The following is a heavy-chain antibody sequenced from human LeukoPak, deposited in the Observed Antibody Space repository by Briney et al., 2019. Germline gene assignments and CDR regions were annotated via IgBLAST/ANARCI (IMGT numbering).Heavy chain of an antibody. CDR2: INHSGST. Sequence: SETLSLTCAVSGGSISSSNWWSWVRQPPGKGLEWIGEINHSGSTNYNPSLKSRVTISVDTSKNQFSLKLSSVTAADTAVYYCARSETPHSGSYWFDPWGQGTLVTVSS. J-gene: IGHJ5*02. CDR1: GGSISSSNW. CDR3: ARSETPHSGSYWFDP. D-gene: IGHD1-26*01. V-gene: IGHV4-4*02.